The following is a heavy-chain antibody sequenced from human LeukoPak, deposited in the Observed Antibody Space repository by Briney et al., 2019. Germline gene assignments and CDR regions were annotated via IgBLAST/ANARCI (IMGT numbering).Heavy chain of an antibody. CDR2: IHYSGST. CDR1: GGSVSGGNYY. CDR3: ARTGSTGGY. Sequence: SETLSLTCTVSGGSVSGGNYYCSWIPQSPGQGLEWIRYIHYSGSTVYNPSLKSRVTMSIDTSKNQFSLNLSSVTAADTAVYYCARTGSTGGYWGQGTLVTVSS. D-gene: IGHD1-1*01. J-gene: IGHJ4*02. V-gene: IGHV4-61*01.